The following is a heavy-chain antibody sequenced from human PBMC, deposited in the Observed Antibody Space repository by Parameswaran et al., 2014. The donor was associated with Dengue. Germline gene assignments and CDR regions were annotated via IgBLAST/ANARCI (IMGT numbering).Heavy chain of an antibody. CDR3: ARVLAAAGAYYFDY. CDR2: IKEDGSEK. Sequence: VRQAPGKGLEWVANIKEDGSEKYDVDSVKGRLTISRDNAKNSLYLQMNSLRAEDTAVYYCARVLAAAGAYYFDYWGQGTLVTVSS. V-gene: IGHV3-7*05. D-gene: IGHD6-13*01. J-gene: IGHJ4*02.